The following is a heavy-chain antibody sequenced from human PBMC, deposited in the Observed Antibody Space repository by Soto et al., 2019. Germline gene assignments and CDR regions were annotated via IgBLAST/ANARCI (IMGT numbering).Heavy chain of an antibody. V-gene: IGHV4-59*01. CDR1: GGSITSSY. J-gene: IGHJ6*02. CDR3: ARGEDAFFYYGLDV. Sequence: PSETLSLTCTGSGGSITSSYWSWIRRPPGKGLEWIAYIYDTGISGYTPSTSYNPSLKSRVTMSVDTSKSQFSLKLTSVTAADTAVYYCARGEDAFFYYGLDVWGQGLTVTVSS. CDR2: IYDTGISGYTPST.